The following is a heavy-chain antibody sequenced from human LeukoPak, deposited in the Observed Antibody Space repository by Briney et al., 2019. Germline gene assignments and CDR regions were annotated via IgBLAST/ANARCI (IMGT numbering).Heavy chain of an antibody. V-gene: IGHV3-23*01. CDR2: ISGSGGST. Sequence: GGSLRLSCAASGFTFSSYAMSWVRQAPGKGLEWVSAISGSGGSTYYADSVKGRFTISRDNSKNTLYLQMNSLRAEDTAVYYCAKDGHFWSVHNWFDPWGQGTLVTVSS. J-gene: IGHJ5*02. D-gene: IGHD3-3*02. CDR1: GFTFSSYA. CDR3: AKDGHFWSVHNWFDP.